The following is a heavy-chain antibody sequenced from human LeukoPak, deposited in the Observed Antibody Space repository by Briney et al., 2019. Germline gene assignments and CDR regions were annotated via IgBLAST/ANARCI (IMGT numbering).Heavy chain of an antibody. CDR3: ARGTRITIFGVAYFDY. Sequence: SETLSFTCTVSGGSISSGGYYWSWIRQPPGKGLEWIGYIYHSGSTYYNPSLKSRVTISVDRSKNQFSLKLSSVTAADTAVYYCARGTRITIFGVAYFDYWGQGTLVTVSS. CDR2: IYHSGST. CDR1: GGSISSGGYY. V-gene: IGHV4-30-2*01. D-gene: IGHD3-3*01. J-gene: IGHJ4*02.